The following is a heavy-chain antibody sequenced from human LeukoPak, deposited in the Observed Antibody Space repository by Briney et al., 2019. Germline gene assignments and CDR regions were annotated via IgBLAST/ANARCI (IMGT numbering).Heavy chain of an antibody. V-gene: IGHV7-4-1*02. CDR1: GYTFTSYA. J-gene: IGHJ1*01. D-gene: IGHD3-3*01. CDR3: ARDSLLSDFWSGYRAEYFQH. CDR2: INTNTGNP. Sequence: ASVKVSCKASGYTFTSYAMNWVRQAPGQGLEWMGWINTNTGNPTYAQGFTGRFVFSLDTSVSTAYLQISSLKAEDTAVYYCARDSLLSDFWSGYRAEYFQHWGQGTLVTASS.